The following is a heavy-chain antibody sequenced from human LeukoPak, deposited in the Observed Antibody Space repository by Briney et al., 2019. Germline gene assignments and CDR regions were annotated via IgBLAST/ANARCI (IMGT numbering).Heavy chain of an antibody. J-gene: IGHJ6*03. CDR2: VYISGRT. CDR1: GGSFSGYY. Sequence: SETLSLTCAVYGGSFSGYYWSWIRQPAGKGLEWIGRVYISGRTNYIPSLKSRVTISLDTSNKQFSLKLSSVTAADTAVYYCARDTFGSSSGVYYMDVWGKGTTVTVSS. V-gene: IGHV4-4*07. CDR3: ARDTFGSSSGVYYMDV. D-gene: IGHD6-6*01.